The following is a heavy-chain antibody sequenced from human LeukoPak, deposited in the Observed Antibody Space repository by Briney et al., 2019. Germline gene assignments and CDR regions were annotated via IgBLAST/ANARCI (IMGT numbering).Heavy chain of an antibody. CDR3: ARQGLLGYSSGWYLD. Sequence: KPSETLSLTCTVSGGSISSSSYYWGWIRQPPGKGLEWIVSIYYSGSTYYNPSLKSRVTISVDTSKNQFSLKLSSVTAADTAVYYCARQGLLGYSSGWYLDWGQGTLVTVSS. V-gene: IGHV4-39*01. J-gene: IGHJ4*02. D-gene: IGHD6-19*01. CDR1: GGSISSSSYY. CDR2: IYYSGST.